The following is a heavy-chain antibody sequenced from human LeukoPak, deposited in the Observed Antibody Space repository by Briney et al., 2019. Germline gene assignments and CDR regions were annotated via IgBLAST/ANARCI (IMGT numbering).Heavy chain of an antibody. D-gene: IGHD6-25*01. CDR3: TTDAATEVSLDY. V-gene: IGHV3-15*01. J-gene: IGHJ4*02. CDR1: GVTVSNNY. CDR2: IKSKTDGGTT. Sequence: GGSLRLSCAASGVTVSNNYMSWVRQAPGKGLEWVGRIKSKTDGGTTDYPAPVKGRFTISRDDSKNTLYLQMKSLKTEDTAVYYCTTDAATEVSLDYWGQGTLVTVSS.